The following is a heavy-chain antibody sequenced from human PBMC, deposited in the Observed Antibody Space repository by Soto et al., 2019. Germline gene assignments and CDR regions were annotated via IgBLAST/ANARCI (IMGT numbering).Heavy chain of an antibody. V-gene: IGHV3-33*01. CDR1: GFTFSTYV. CDR2: IWYDSSNK. J-gene: IGHJ3*02. Sequence: QVQLVESGGGVVQPGRSLRLSCAASGFTFSTYVMHWVRQAPGKGLEWVAAIWYDSSNKYYAASLKGRFTISRDNSKNTLYLQMNSLGAEDTAVYYCASLIDSFDIWGQGTMVTVSS. CDR3: ASLIDSFDI.